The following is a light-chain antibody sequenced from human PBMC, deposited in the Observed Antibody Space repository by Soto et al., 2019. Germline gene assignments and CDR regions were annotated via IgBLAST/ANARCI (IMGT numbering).Light chain of an antibody. V-gene: IGLV1-40*01. J-gene: IGLJ1*01. CDR1: SSNIGAGYD. CDR3: QSYDSSLISYV. CDR2: GNS. Sequence: QSVLTQPPSVSGAPGQRVTISCTGSSSNIGAGYDVHWYQQLPGTAPKLLIYGNSNRPSGVPDQFSGSKSGTSASLAITGLQAEDEADYYCQSYDSSLISYVFGTGTKLTVL.